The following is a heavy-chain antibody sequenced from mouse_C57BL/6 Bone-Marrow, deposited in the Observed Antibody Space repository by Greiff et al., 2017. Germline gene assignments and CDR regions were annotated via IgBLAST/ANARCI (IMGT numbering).Heavy chain of an antibody. V-gene: IGHV5-12*01. J-gene: IGHJ3*01. CDR2: ISNGGGST. D-gene: IGHD2-5*01. CDR1: GFTFSDYY. CDR3: ASTFYYSNTLGFAY. Sequence: EVKVEESGGGLVQPGGSLKLSCAASGFTFSDYYMYWVRQTPEKRLEWVAYISNGGGSTYYPDTVKGRFTISRDNAKNTLYLQMSRLKSEDTAMYYCASTFYYSNTLGFAYWGQGTLVTVSA.